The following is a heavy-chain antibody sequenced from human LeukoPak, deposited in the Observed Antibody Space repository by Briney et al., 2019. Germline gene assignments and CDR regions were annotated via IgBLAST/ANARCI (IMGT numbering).Heavy chain of an antibody. J-gene: IGHJ4*02. Sequence: GGSLRLSCAASGFTFSSHWMSWVRQAPGKGLEWVASIKQDGSEKYFVDSVRGRFTISRDNPKNSLFLQMNSLRAEDTAVYYCARKGFFDNWGQGTLVTVSS. V-gene: IGHV3-7*01. CDR3: ARKGFFDN. CDR1: GFTFSSHW. CDR2: IKQDGSEK.